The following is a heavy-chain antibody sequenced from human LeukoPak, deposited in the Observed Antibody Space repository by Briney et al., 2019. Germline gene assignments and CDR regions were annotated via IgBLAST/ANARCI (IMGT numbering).Heavy chain of an antibody. Sequence: PGGSLRLSCAASGFSFSSHAMSWVRQAPEKGLEWVSFIGGNGGNIHYADSVKGRFTISRDTSKNTLYLQLSSLRAEDTAIYYCAIERLGLTEYFDYWGRGTLVTVSS. V-gene: IGHV3-23*01. D-gene: IGHD7-27*01. CDR1: GFSFSSHA. CDR2: IGGNGGNI. J-gene: IGHJ4*02. CDR3: AIERLGLTEYFDY.